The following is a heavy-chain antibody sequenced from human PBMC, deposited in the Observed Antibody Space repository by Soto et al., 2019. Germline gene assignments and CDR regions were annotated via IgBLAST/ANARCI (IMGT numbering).Heavy chain of an antibody. D-gene: IGHD3-9*01. CDR2: VSPDSGNA. V-gene: IGHV1-8*01. CDR3: EVNTGY. Sequence: ASVKVSCKTSGYTFTDYDINWVRQAPGQGLEWMGWVSPDSGNAGYAQQFQGRVSMTSDTSTSTVYMELTSLRSEDTAVYFCEVNTGYWGQGTMVTVSS. J-gene: IGHJ4*02. CDR1: GYTFTDYD.